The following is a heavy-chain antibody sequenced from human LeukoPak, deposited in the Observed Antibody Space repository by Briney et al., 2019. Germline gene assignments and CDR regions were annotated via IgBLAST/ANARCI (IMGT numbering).Heavy chain of an antibody. CDR1: GGSISSYY. Sequence: SETLSLTCTVSGGSISSYYWSWIRQPPGKGLEWIGEINHSGSTNYNPSLKSRVTISVDTSKNQFSLKLSSVTAADTAVYYCARGLVVPAALPFDYWGQGTLVTVSS. D-gene: IGHD2-2*01. V-gene: IGHV4-34*01. J-gene: IGHJ4*02. CDR2: INHSGST. CDR3: ARGLVVPAALPFDY.